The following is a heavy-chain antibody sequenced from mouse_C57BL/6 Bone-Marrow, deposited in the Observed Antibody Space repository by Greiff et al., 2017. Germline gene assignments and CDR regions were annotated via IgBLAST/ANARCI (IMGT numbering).Heavy chain of an antibody. D-gene: IGHD2-5*01. Sequence: VQLKESEGGLVQPGSSMKLSCTASGFTFSDYYMAWVRQVPEKGLEWVANINYDGSSTYYLDSLKSRFIISRDNAKNILYLQMSSLKSEDTATYYFAREAASNHWYFDVWGTGTTVTVSS. CDR2: INYDGSST. CDR1: GFTFSDYY. V-gene: IGHV5-16*01. CDR3: AREAASNHWYFDV. J-gene: IGHJ1*03.